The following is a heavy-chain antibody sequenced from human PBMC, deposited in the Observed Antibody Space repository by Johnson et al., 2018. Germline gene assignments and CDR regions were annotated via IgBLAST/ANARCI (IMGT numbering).Heavy chain of an antibody. Sequence: VQLVETGGGVVQPGRSLRLSCAASGFTFSSYGMHWVRQAPGKGQSWVAVIWDDGSKTYYAASVKGRFTVARDNSKSTLYLQMNRLKTEDSAVYYCSRSLILSAVDIWGQGTMVTVSS. V-gene: IGHV3-33*01. CDR3: SRSLILSAVDI. CDR1: GFTFSSYG. CDR2: IWDDGSKT. J-gene: IGHJ3*02.